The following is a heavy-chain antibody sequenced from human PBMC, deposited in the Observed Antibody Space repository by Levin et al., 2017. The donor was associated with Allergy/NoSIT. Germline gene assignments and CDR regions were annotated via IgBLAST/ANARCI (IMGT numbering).Heavy chain of an antibody. CDR2: SSTYNGDT. CDR1: GYTFNNYG. V-gene: IGHV1-18*01. Sequence: GESLKISCKASGYTFNNYGISWVRQAPGQGLEWMGWSSTYNGDTNYAQNFRGRVTMTTDSSTTIAYMELSGLTSDDSAVYYCARDEPSQTVTGGIDYWGQGTLVTVSS. J-gene: IGHJ4*02. D-gene: IGHD1-26*01. CDR3: ARDEPSQTVTGGIDY.